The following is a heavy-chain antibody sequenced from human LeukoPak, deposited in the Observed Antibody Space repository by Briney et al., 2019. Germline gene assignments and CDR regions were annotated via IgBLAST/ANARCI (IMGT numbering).Heavy chain of an antibody. Sequence: GGSLRLSCAASGFTFTAAWMSWVRQAPGKGLECVSGISGSGDSTYYADSVKGRFTISRDNSKNTLYLQMNSLRAEDTALYYCAKDRSLVPAALNYWGQGTLVIVSS. J-gene: IGHJ4*02. CDR3: AKDRSLVPAALNY. CDR2: ISGSGDST. V-gene: IGHV3-23*01. D-gene: IGHD2-2*01. CDR1: GFTFTAAW.